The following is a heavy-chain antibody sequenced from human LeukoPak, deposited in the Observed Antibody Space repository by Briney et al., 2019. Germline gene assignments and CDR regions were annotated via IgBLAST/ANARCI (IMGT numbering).Heavy chain of an antibody. CDR3: AKHSRGSFRGASAFDY. CDR1: GFTFSTYA. V-gene: IGHV3-23*01. D-gene: IGHD1-26*01. J-gene: IGHJ4*02. Sequence: GGSLRLSCAASGFTFSTYAMSWVRQAPGRGLEWVSAISVTGGSTYSADSVKGRFTISRDNSKNTLYLQMNSLRAEDTAAYYCAKHSRGSFRGASAFDYWGQGTVVTVPS. CDR2: ISVTGGST.